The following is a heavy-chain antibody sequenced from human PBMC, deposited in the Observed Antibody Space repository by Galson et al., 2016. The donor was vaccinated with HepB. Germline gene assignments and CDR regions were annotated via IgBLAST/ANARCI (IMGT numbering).Heavy chain of an antibody. CDR3: GKHGGFDY. Sequence: SLRLSCAASGFSFSTSGMSWVRQTPGRGLEWVSGITGSGDATHYADSVRGRFTISRDNSKNTLYLYMNSLRAGDTAVYYWGKHGGFDYWGQGALVTVSS. CDR2: ITGSGDAT. J-gene: IGHJ4*02. V-gene: IGHV3-23*01. CDR1: GFSFSTSG. D-gene: IGHD3-16*01.